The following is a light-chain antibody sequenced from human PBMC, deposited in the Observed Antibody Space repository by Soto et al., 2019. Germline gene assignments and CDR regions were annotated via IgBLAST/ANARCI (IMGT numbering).Light chain of an antibody. J-gene: IGKJ1*01. CDR1: QSVSSDF. Sequence: EIVLTQSPGTLSLSPGERATLSCRASQSVSSDFLAWYQQKPGQAPRLLIYGASNRATGVPDRFSGRGSGTDFTLSIGRLEPEDFAVYYCHQCGSSPRTFGQGTKVEIK. CDR3: HQCGSSPRT. V-gene: IGKV3-20*01. CDR2: GAS.